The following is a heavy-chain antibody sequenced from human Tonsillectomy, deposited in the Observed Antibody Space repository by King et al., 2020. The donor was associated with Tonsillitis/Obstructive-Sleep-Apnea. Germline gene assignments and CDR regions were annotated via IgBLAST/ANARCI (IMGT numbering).Heavy chain of an antibody. D-gene: IGHD1-26*01. CDR3: ARGGASGSLLPFDY. CDR1: GFTFSSYW. J-gene: IGHJ4*02. Sequence: DVQLVESGGGLVQPGGSLRLSCAASGFTFSSYWMSWVRQAPGKGLEWVANIKQDGSEKYYVDSVKGRFTISRDNAKNSLYLQMNSLRAEDTAVYYCARGGASGSLLPFDYWGKGTLVTVSS. CDR2: IKQDGSEK. V-gene: IGHV3-7*03.